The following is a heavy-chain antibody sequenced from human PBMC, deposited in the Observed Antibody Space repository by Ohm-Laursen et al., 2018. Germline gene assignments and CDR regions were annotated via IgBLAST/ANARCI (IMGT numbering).Heavy chain of an antibody. D-gene: IGHD3-16*01. J-gene: IGHJ6*02. CDR3: ARDGDYGMDV. CDR1: GFTFSNYW. Sequence: SLRLSCAASGFTFSNYWMHWVRQGPGKGLVWLSGIKGDGGKINYADSVKGRFTISRDNAKNSLYLQMNSLRAEDTAVYYCARDGDYGMDVWGQGTTVTASS. V-gene: IGHV3-74*01. CDR2: IKGDGGKI.